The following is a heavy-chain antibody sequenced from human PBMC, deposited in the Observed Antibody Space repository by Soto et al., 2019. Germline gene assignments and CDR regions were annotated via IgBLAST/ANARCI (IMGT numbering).Heavy chain of an antibody. V-gene: IGHV4-34*01. Sequence: SETLALTCALYGGSVRCYYGSWIHQPPGKGLEWIGEINHSGSTNYNPSLKSRVTISVDTSKNQFSLKLSSVTAADTAVYYCARDRSQGLGPPFDYWGQGTLVTVSS. CDR1: GGSVRCYY. CDR2: INHSGST. J-gene: IGHJ4*02. D-gene: IGHD3-16*01. CDR3: ARDRSQGLGPPFDY.